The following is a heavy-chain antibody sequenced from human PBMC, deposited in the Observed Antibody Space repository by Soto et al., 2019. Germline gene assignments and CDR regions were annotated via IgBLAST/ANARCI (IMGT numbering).Heavy chain of an antibody. J-gene: IGHJ4*02. D-gene: IGHD6-6*01. CDR3: ARGGRGSSTRIDF. CDR1: GDSVSSAGYS. CDR2: IYYSGCT. V-gene: IGHV4-30-2*01. Sequence: LSLTCAVSGDSVSSAGYSWTWIRQPPGRGLEWIGYIYYSGCTSYNPSLKSRVTISLDRSKNQFSLSLASVTAADTAVYYCARGGRGSSTRIDFWGQGTLVTVSS.